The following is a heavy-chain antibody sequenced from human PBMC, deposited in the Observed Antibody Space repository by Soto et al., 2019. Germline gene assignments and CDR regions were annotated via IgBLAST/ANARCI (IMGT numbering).Heavy chain of an antibody. Sequence: QVQLVQSGAELKKPGSSVKVSCKPSGGTFNSYTFGWVRQAPGQGLEWVGRIIPILGLTNNAQKFQGRLTVTADKSTATAYTELSSLRSEDTAIYYCAGQTPGAGDRAFDLWGQGKMVTVSS. J-gene: IGHJ3*01. CDR1: GGTFNSYT. D-gene: IGHD3-16*01. CDR3: AGQTPGAGDRAFDL. CDR2: IIPILGLT. V-gene: IGHV1-69*02.